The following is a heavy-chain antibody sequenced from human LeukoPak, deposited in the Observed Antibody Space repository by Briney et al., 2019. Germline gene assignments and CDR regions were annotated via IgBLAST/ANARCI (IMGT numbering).Heavy chain of an antibody. V-gene: IGHV3-66*01. CDR1: GFTVSSNY. J-gene: IGHJ4*02. Sequence: PGGSLRLSCAASGFTVSSNYMSWVRQAPGKGLEWVSVIYSGGSTYYADSVKGRFTISRDNSKNTLYLQMNSLRAEDTAVYYCARDRGLTSGWYPYWGQGTLVTVSS. CDR2: IYSGGST. CDR3: ARDRGLTSGWYPY. D-gene: IGHD6-19*01.